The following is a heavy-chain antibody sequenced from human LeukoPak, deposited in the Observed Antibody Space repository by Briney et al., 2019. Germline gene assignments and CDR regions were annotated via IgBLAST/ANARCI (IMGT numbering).Heavy chain of an antibody. D-gene: IGHD1-26*01. CDR3: AKGSLVSLVDDWFDP. Sequence: GGSLRLSCAASGFTFSSYAMSWVRQAPGKGRVWVSAISGSGGSTYYADSVKGRFTIARDNTKNTLYLQMNSLRAEDTAVYYCAKGSLVSLVDDWFDPWGQGTLVTVSS. V-gene: IGHV3-23*01. CDR1: GFTFSSYA. J-gene: IGHJ5*02. CDR2: ISGSGGST.